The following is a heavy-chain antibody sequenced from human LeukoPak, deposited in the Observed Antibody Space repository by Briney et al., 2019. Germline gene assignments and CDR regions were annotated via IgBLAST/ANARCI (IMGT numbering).Heavy chain of an antibody. CDR1: GFTFSDYY. D-gene: IGHD6-6*01. J-gene: IGHJ5*02. CDR3: ARLGYSSSSFWFDP. Sequence: PGGSLRLSCAASGFTFSDYYMSWIRQAPGKGLGWVSYISSSGSTIYYADSVKGRFTISSDNAKNSLYLQMNSLRAEDTAVYYCARLGYSSSSFWFDPWGQGTLVTVSS. V-gene: IGHV3-11*01. CDR2: ISSSGSTI.